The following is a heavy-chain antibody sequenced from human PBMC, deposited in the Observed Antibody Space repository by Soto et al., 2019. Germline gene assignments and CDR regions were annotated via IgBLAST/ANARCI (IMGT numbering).Heavy chain of an antibody. D-gene: IGHD1-26*01. CDR2: IWYDGSNK. V-gene: IGHV3-33*01. CDR3: ARMRRERRADDAFDI. CDR1: GFTFSSYG. Sequence: QVQLVESGGGVVQPGRSLRLSCAASGFTFSSYGMHWVRQAPGKGLEWVAVIWYDGSNKYYADSVKGRFTISRDNSKNTRYLQMNSLRAEDTAVYYCARMRRERRADDAFDIWGQGTMVTVSS. J-gene: IGHJ3*02.